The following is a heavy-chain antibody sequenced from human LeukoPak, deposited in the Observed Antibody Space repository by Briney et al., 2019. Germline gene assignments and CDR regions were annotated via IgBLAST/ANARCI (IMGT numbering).Heavy chain of an antibody. D-gene: IGHD2-2*01. Sequence: GASVKVSCKASGGTFNSFAFAWVRQAPGQGLEWMGGIIPIFGTPSYAQKLHGRITITADESTGTVYMELKSLGSEDTALYFCQVERGNCSATSCYVGIDGIDFWGQGTFVTVSS. CDR2: IIPIFGTP. CDR1: GGTFNSFA. J-gene: IGHJ3*01. CDR3: QVERGNCSATSCYVGIDGIDF. V-gene: IGHV1-69*13.